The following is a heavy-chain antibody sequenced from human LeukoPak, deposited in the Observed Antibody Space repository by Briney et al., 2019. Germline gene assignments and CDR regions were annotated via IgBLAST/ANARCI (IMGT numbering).Heavy chain of an antibody. J-gene: IGHJ3*02. CDR3: AKDFYYYDSSGYYVGAFDI. D-gene: IGHD3-22*01. CDR2: ISYDGSNK. V-gene: IGHV3-30*18. CDR1: GFTFSSYG. Sequence: GRSLRLSCAASGFTFSSYGMHWVRQAPGKGLEWVAVISYDGSNKYYADSVKGRFTISRDNSKNTLYLQMNSLRAEDTAVYYCAKDFYYYDSSGYYVGAFDIWGQGTMVTVSS.